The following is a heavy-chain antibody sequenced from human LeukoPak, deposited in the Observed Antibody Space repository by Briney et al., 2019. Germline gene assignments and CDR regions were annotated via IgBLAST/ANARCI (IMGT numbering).Heavy chain of an antibody. Sequence: PSETLSLTCTVSGGSISSYYWNWIRQPPGKGLEWIGYIYYSGSTNYNPSLKSRVTISVDTSKNQFSLKLSSVTAADTAVYYCARAPRRDGYKLFDYWGQGTLVTVSS. V-gene: IGHV4-59*01. D-gene: IGHD5-12*01. CDR3: ARAPRRDGYKLFDY. CDR1: GGSISSYY. J-gene: IGHJ4*02. CDR2: IYYSGST.